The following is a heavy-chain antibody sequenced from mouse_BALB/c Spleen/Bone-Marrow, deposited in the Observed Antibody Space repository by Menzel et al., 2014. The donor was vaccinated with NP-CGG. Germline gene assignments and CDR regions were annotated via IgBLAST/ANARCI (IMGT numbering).Heavy chain of an antibody. CDR1: GFAFSRYW. Sequence: EVKLVESGGGLVQPGGSLKLSCAASGFAFSRYWMSWVRQAPGKGLEWIGEINPESSTINYTPSLKDKFIISRDNAKNTLYLQVSKVGSEDTALYYCGRLHYYCFFAYWGQGTLVTVSA. V-gene: IGHV4-1*02. J-gene: IGHJ3*01. CDR2: INPESSTI. CDR3: GRLHYYCFFAY. D-gene: IGHD1-2*01.